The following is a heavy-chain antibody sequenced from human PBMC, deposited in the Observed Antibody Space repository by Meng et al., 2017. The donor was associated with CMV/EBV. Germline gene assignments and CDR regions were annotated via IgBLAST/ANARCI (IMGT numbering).Heavy chain of an antibody. CDR3: ARDAGYYGMDV. CDR1: GGSISSYY. V-gene: IGHV4-59*01. J-gene: IGHJ6*02. Sequence: SETLSFTCTVSGGSISSYYWSWIRQPPGKGLEWIGYIYYSGSTNYNPSLKSRVTISVDTSKNQFSLKLSSVTAADTAVYYCARDAGYYGMDVWGQGTTVTVSS. CDR2: IYYSGST.